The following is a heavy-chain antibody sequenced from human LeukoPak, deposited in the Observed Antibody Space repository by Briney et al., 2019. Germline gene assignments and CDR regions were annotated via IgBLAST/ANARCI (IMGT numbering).Heavy chain of an antibody. J-gene: IGHJ4*02. D-gene: IGHD7-27*01. CDR3: ARVSSYLHWGSDGFSYYFDY. CDR1: GGSISSYY. CDR2: IYTSGST. V-gene: IGHV4-4*07. Sequence: PSETLSLTCTVSGGSISSYYWSWTRQPAGKGLEWIGRIYTSGSTNYNPSLKSRVTISVDTSKNQFSLKLSSVTAADTAVYYCARVSSYLHWGSDGFSYYFDYWGQGTLVTVSS.